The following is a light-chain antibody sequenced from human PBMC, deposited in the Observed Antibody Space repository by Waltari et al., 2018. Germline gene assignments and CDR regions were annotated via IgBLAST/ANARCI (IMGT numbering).Light chain of an antibody. J-gene: IGLJ3*02. V-gene: IGLV2-11*01. CDR3: CSHAGSYTWV. CDR1: SSDVGGYNY. Sequence: QSALTQPRSVSGSPGQSVTISCTGTSSDVGGYNYVSWYQQHPGKAPKLMIYDVSTGPWGVPDRVSGSKSGNTASLTISGLQAEDEADYYCCSHAGSYTWVFGGGTELTVL. CDR2: DVS.